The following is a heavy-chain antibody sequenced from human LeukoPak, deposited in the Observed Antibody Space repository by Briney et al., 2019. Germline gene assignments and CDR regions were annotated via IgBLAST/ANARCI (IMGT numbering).Heavy chain of an antibody. Sequence: PSETLSLTCTVSGGSISSYYWSWIRQPPGKGLEWIGYIYYSGSTNYNPSLKSRVTISVDTSKNQFSLKLSSVTAADTAVYYCARRFSYGYGIDYWGQGTLVTVSS. J-gene: IGHJ4*02. CDR1: GGSISSYY. V-gene: IGHV4-59*01. CDR3: ARRFSYGYGIDY. D-gene: IGHD5-18*01. CDR2: IYYSGST.